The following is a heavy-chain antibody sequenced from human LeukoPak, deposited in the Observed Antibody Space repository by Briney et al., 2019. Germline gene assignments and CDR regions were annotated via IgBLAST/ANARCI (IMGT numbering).Heavy chain of an antibody. V-gene: IGHV3-74*01. CDR3: ARGVKGGYYLGY. Sequence: GGSLRLSCAASGFTFSNDWMHWVRQAPGKGLVWVSRIKFDGSSTNYADFVKGRFTISRDNARNTVYLQMNSLGAEDTAVYYCARGVKGGYYLGYWGQGSLVTVSP. J-gene: IGHJ4*02. CDR1: GFTFSNDW. CDR2: IKFDGSST. D-gene: IGHD3-16*01.